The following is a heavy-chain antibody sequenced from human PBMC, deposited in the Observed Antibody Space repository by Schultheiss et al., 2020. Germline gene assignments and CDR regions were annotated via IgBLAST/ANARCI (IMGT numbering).Heavy chain of an antibody. D-gene: IGHD1-7*01. Sequence: GGSLRLSCAASGFTFSSYWMHWVRQAPGKGLVWVSRINSDGSSTSYADSVKGRFTISRDNAKNTLYLQMNSLRAEDTAVYYCARDALGLELDYYYGMDVWGKGTTVTVSS. J-gene: IGHJ6*04. V-gene: IGHV3-74*01. CDR2: INSDGSST. CDR1: GFTFSSYW. CDR3: ARDALGLELDYYYGMDV.